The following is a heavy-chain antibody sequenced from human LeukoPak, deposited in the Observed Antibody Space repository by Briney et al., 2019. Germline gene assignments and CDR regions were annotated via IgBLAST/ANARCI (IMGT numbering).Heavy chain of an antibody. CDR2: ISGSGGST. V-gene: IGHV3-23*01. Sequence: GGSLRLSCAASGFTFSSYSMNWVRQAPGKGLEWVAAISGSGGSTYYADSVKGRFTISRDNSKNTLYLQMNSLRAEDTAIYYCAKIRCSSTSCYAYYFDYWGQGTLVTVSS. CDR1: GFTFSSYS. CDR3: AKIRCSSTSCYAYYFDY. J-gene: IGHJ4*02. D-gene: IGHD2-2*01.